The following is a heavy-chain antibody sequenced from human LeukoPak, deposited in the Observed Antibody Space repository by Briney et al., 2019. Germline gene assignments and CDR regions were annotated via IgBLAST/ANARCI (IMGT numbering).Heavy chain of an antibody. CDR3: ARGGSSDLYGRQHDF. Sequence: PGGSLRLSCAPSGFIFNNYDPHWVRQAPGKGLEWLATISRDGKRQFYTDSVKGRFTISRDDSRNTLYLQMNSLRPEDTAVYYCARGGSSDLYGRQHDFWGQGTLVTVSS. D-gene: IGHD3-16*01. CDR2: ISRDGKRQ. CDR1: GFIFNNYD. J-gene: IGHJ4*02. V-gene: IGHV3-30*03.